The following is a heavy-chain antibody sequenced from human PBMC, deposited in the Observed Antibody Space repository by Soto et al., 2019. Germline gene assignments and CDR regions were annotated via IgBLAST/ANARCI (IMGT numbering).Heavy chain of an antibody. V-gene: IGHV4-30-2*01. D-gene: IGHD5-12*01. Sequence: SETLSLTCAVSGGSISSGGYSWSWIRQPPGKGLEWIGYIYHSGSTYYNPSLKSRVTLSVNRSKNQFSLKLSSVTAAVTALDYCARDGGYERGDAFDIWGQGTMVTVSS. CDR2: IYHSGST. CDR3: ARDGGYERGDAFDI. CDR1: GGSISSGGYS. J-gene: IGHJ3*02.